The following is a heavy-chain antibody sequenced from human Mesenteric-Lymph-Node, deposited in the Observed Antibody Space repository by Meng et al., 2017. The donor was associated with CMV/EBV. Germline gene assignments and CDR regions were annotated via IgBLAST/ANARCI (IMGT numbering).Heavy chain of an antibody. V-gene: IGHV4-34*01. CDR2: INHSGST. D-gene: IGHD2-2*01. CDR1: GGSFSGYY. J-gene: IGHJ4*02. Sequence: YGGSFSGYYWSWIRQPPGKGLEWSGEINHSGSTNYNPSLKSRVTISVDTSKNQFSLKLSSVTAADTAVYYCARGSLYCSSTSCYYYWGQGTLVTVSS. CDR3: ARGSLYCSSTSCYYY.